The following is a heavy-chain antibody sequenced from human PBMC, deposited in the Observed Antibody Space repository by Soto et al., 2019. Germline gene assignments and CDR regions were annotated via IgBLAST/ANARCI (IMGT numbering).Heavy chain of an antibody. CDR3: AKSKSSYLYYFDY. J-gene: IGHJ4*02. Sequence: PGGSLRLSCGASWFSFGSYAMSWVRQAPGKGLEWVSSISGLGGDTYYADSVRGRFTITRDNSKNTLYLHMNTLSAEDTALYYCAKSKSSYLYYFDYWGQGTPVTVSS. V-gene: IGHV3-23*01. CDR1: WFSFGSYA. D-gene: IGHD2-15*01. CDR2: ISGLGGDT.